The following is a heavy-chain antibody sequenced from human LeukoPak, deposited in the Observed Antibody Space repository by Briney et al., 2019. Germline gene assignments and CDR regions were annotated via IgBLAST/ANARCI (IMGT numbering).Heavy chain of an antibody. CDR1: GFTFSSYG. V-gene: IGHV3-30*18. J-gene: IGHJ6*02. D-gene: IGHD3-3*01. Sequence: GRSLRLSCAASGFTFSSYGMHWVRQAPGKGLEWVAVISYDGSNKYYADSVKGRFTISRDNSKNTLYLQMNSLRAEDTAVYYCAKDLVVTPNYDFWSGYPGDGMDVWGQGTTVTVSS. CDR3: AKDLVVTPNYDFWSGYPGDGMDV. CDR2: ISYDGSNK.